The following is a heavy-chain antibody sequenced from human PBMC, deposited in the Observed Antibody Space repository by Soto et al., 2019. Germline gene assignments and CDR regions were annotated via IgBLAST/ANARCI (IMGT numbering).Heavy chain of an antibody. CDR1: RFTFSNYA. CDR3: AREGSAAGAPFDY. V-gene: IGHV3-30-3*01. D-gene: IGHD6-13*01. CDR2: ISYDGSNK. Sequence: GGSLRLSCAASRFTFSNYAMHWVRQAPGKGLEWVALISYDGSNKYYADSVKGRFTISRDNSKNTLYLQVNSLRVEDTAVYYCAREGSAAGAPFDYWGQGTLVTVSS. J-gene: IGHJ4*02.